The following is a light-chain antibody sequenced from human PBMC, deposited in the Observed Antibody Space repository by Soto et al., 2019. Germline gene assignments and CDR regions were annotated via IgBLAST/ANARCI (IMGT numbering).Light chain of an antibody. Sequence: ALEMTQSPSSMSACVGGRVNIAGRASQGIGYDLAWYQQRPGKAPKLLIYAVSSLQSGVPSRFNGSGSGTDLPLTISSLQPKDMPTYSCITNHSPLTFGGGTKVEI. CDR3: ITNHSPLT. CDR2: AVS. V-gene: IGKV1-6*01. CDR1: QGIGYD. J-gene: IGKJ4*01.